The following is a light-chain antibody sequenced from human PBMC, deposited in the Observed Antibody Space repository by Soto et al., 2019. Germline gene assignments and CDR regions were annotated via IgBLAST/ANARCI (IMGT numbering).Light chain of an antibody. CDR3: CSYTTTNTLV. CDR1: SSDVGGYNY. V-gene: IGLV2-14*01. Sequence: QSALTQPASVSGSPGQSITISCTGTSSDVGGYNYVSWYQQHPGKAPKVIIYGVTHRPSGVSNRFSGSKPVNTASLTISGLQAEDEADYYCCSYTTTNTLVFGGGTKLTVL. J-gene: IGLJ2*01. CDR2: GVT.